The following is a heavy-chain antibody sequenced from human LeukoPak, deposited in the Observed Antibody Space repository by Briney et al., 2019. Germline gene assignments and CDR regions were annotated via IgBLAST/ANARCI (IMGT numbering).Heavy chain of an antibody. J-gene: IGHJ4*02. CDR3: APTYYFDTRGAFYFDY. D-gene: IGHD3-22*01. V-gene: IGHV3-30*03. Sequence: GGSLRLSCAASGFTFSSYSMNWVRQAPGQGLEWLAALSYDGSNKYYADSVKGRFTISRDNSQNTLYLQMDSLRADDTAVYYCAPTYYFDTRGAFYFDYWGQGTLVTVSS. CDR1: GFTFSSYS. CDR2: LSYDGSNK.